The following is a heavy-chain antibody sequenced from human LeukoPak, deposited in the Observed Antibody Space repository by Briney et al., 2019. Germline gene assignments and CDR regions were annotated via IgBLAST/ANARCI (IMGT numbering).Heavy chain of an antibody. CDR3: ASQNPQLWFGY. D-gene: IGHD5-18*01. J-gene: IGHJ4*02. CDR2: INHSGST. CDR1: GGSFSGYY. Sequence: SETLSLTCAVYGGSFSGYYWSWIRQPPGKGLEWIGEINHSGSTNYNPSLKSRVTISVDTSKNQFSLKLNSLTAADTAVYYCASQNPQLWFGYWGQGNLVTVSS. V-gene: IGHV4-34*01.